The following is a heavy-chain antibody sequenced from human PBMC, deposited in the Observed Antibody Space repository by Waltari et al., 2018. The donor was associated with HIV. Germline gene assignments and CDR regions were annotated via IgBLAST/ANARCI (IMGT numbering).Heavy chain of an antibody. J-gene: IGHJ5*02. Sequence: QVQLVQSGAEVKTPGASVTVSCKASGYTFPHYYIHWLRQAPGQGLEWMGWISPSTGATTYAQKFLHRITVTRDTSITTVYMELSSLTSDDTATYYCARENSDSGDGSWFDPWGQGTLVTVSS. CDR1: GYTFPHYY. D-gene: IGHD2-21*02. V-gene: IGHV1-2*02. CDR3: ARENSDSGDGSWFDP. CDR2: ISPSTGAT.